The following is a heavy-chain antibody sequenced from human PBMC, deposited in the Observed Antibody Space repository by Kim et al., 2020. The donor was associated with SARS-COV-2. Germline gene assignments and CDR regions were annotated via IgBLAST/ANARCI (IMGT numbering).Heavy chain of an antibody. CDR2: IFYGGPT. J-gene: IGHJ4*02. Sequence: SETLSLTCTVSGGSISSSNYYWGWIRQPPGKGLEWIGSIFYGGPTYYALSLKSRLTISLDTSKNQFSLKLSSVTAADTAVYYCGAALEYWGQGALVTVSS. D-gene: IGHD6-6*01. CDR3: GAALEY. CDR1: GGSISSSNYY. V-gene: IGHV4-39*01.